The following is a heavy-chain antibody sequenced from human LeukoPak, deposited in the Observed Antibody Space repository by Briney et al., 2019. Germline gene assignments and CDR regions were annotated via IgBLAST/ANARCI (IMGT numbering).Heavy chain of an antibody. Sequence: ASVKVSCKVSGYTFTGYYIHWVRQAPGQGLEWMGWINPNSGGTNYAQKFQGWVTMTRDTSINTVYMELSRLRSDDTAVYYCGRSAVAGTLFDPWGQGTQVTVTS. V-gene: IGHV1-2*04. J-gene: IGHJ5*02. CDR2: INPNSGGT. CDR3: GRSAVAGTLFDP. D-gene: IGHD6-19*01. CDR1: GYTFTGYY.